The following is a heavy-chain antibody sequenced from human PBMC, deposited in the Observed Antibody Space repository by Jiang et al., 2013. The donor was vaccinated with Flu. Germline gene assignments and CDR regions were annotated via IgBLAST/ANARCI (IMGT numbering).Heavy chain of an antibody. CDR2: INPSGGST. CDR3: ATTMGYCSSTSCYPDV. CDR1: GYTFTSYY. Sequence: GAEVKKPGASVKVSCKASGYTFTSYYMHWVRQAPGQGLEWMGIINPSGGSTSYAQKFQGRVTMTRDTSTSTVYMELSSLRSEDTAVYYCATTMGYCSSTSCYPDVWGQGTTVTVSS. V-gene: IGHV1-46*01. D-gene: IGHD2-2*01. J-gene: IGHJ6*02.